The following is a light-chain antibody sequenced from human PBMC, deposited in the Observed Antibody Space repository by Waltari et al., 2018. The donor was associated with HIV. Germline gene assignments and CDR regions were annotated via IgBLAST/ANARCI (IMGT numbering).Light chain of an antibody. CDR1: RTVLYHSDNKNY. V-gene: IGKV4-1*01. J-gene: IGKJ4*01. CDR3: QQYFSLPPT. Sequence: DIVMTQSPDSLAVSLGETVSINCKSSRTVLYHSDNKNYLAWYQHKPGQAPRVLISWASTRAVMVPSSIPALGVPERFSGSGSGTNFSLTISGLQEDDVAIYYCQQYFSLPPTFGGGTGVERK. CDR2: WAS.